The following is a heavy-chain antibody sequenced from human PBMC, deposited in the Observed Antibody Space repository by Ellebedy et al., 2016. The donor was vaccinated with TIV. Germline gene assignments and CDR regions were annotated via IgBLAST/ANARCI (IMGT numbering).Heavy chain of an antibody. CDR3: ARRPDYYDSSGLIFDY. D-gene: IGHD3-22*01. V-gene: IGHV1-8*01. CDR2: MNPNSGNT. CDR1: GYTFTSYD. J-gene: IGHJ4*02. Sequence: ASVKVSCKASGYTFTSYDINWVRQAAGQGLEWMGWMNPNSGNTGYAQKFQGRVTMTRNTSISTAYMELSSLRSEDTAVYYCARRPDYYDSSGLIFDYWGQGTLVTVSS.